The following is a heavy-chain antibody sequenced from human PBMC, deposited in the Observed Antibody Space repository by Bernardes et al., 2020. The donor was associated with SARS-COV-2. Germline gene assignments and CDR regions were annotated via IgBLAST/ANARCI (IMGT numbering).Heavy chain of an antibody. D-gene: IGHD6-13*01. CDR2: IYYSGST. V-gene: IGHV4-59*08. CDR3: ARGSIAAAGILY. Sequence: SSTLSPTCTVSGGSISSYYWSWIRQPPGPGLAWIGYIYYSGSTHYNPSLKSRVTISVDTSKNQFSLKLSSVTAADTAVYYCARGSIAAAGILYWGQGTLVTGSS. J-gene: IGHJ4*02. CDR1: GGSISSYY.